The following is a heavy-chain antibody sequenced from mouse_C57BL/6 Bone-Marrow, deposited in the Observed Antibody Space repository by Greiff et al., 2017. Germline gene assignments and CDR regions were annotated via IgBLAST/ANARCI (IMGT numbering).Heavy chain of an antibody. Sequence: VQLQQSGAELVKPGASVKMSCKASGYTFTSYWITWVKQRPGQGLEWIGDIYPGSGSTNYNEKFKSKATLTVDTSSSTAYMQLSSLTSEDSAVYYCAREHTDSPWFDYWGQGTLVTVSA. CDR1: GYTFTSYW. V-gene: IGHV1-55*01. CDR2: IYPGSGST. D-gene: IGHD1-1*01. CDR3: AREHTDSPWFDY. J-gene: IGHJ3*01.